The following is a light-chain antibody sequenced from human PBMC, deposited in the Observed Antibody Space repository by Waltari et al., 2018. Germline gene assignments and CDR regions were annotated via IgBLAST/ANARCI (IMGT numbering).Light chain of an antibody. Sequence: EIVLTQSPATLSLSPGDTATLSCRASQSVGSYLAWYQQKPGQPPRLLIYDASIRATGVPARFRASGSGTDFTLTISSLEAEDFAVYFCQQRSNWTPHTFGQGARLEIK. V-gene: IGKV3-11*01. CDR2: DAS. CDR3: QQRSNWTPHT. CDR1: QSVGSY. J-gene: IGKJ2*01.